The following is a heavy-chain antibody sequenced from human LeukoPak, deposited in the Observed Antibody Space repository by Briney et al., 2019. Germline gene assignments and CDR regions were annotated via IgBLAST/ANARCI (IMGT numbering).Heavy chain of an antibody. V-gene: IGHV3-23*01. Sequence: GGSLRLSCAASGFSVTNAWMNWVRQAPGKGLEWVSAISNSGGNTYYADSVKGRFTISRDNSKNTLYLQMNSLRAEDTAVYYCAKSRLSGINDAFDIWGQGTMVTVSS. D-gene: IGHD3-3*01. CDR1: GFSVTNAW. CDR2: ISNSGGNT. CDR3: AKSRLSGINDAFDI. J-gene: IGHJ3*02.